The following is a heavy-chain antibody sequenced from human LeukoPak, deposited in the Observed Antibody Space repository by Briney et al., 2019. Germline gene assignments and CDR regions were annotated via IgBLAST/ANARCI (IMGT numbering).Heavy chain of an antibody. CDR1: GYTFTSYG. D-gene: IGHD6-19*01. J-gene: IGHJ4*02. V-gene: IGHV1-18*01. Sequence: ASVKVSCKASGYTFTSYGISWVRQAPGQGLEWMGWISAYNGNTNYAQKLQGRVTMTTDTSTSTAYMELRSLRSEDTAVYYCARDSALAQAVMFDYWGQGTLVTVSS. CDR3: ARDSALAQAVMFDY. CDR2: ISAYNGNT.